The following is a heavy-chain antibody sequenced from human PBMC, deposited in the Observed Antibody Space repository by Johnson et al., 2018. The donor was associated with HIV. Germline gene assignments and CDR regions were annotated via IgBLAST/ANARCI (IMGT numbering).Heavy chain of an antibody. V-gene: IGHV3-11*04. D-gene: IGHD6-13*01. Sequence: QEQLVESGGGLVKPGGSLRLSCAASGFTFSDYYMSWIRQAPGKGLEWVSYISSSGSTIYYADSVKGRFTISRDNAKNSLYLQMNSLRSEDTAVYYCARALKRIAAADDAFDIWGQGTMVTVSS. J-gene: IGHJ3*02. CDR1: GFTFSDYY. CDR2: ISSSGSTI. CDR3: ARALKRIAAADDAFDI.